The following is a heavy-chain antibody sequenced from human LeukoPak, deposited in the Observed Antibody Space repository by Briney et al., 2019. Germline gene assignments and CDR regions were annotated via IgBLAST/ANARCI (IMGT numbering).Heavy chain of an antibody. CDR1: GYTFTSYG. J-gene: IGHJ6*03. CDR2: ISAYNGNT. Sequence: ASVKVSCKASGYTFTSYGISWVRQAPGRGLEWMGWISAYNGNTNYAQKLQGRVTMTTDTSTSTAYMELRSLRSDDTAVYYCARGIGNYYYYYMDVWGKGTTVTVSS. CDR3: ARGIGNYYYYYMDV. V-gene: IGHV1-18*01.